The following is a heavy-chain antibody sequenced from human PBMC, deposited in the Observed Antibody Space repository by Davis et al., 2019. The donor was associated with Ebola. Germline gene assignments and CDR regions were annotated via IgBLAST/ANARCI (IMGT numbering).Heavy chain of an antibody. D-gene: IGHD5-12*01. CDR1: GFTFSSYW. CDR2: LYSSGVI. Sequence: GESLKISCAASGFTFSSYWMSWVRQAPGKGLEWVSVLYSSGVIYYGDSVRGRFTISRDNFKNTLYLQMNSLRAEDTAVYYCARSIRGYYYLDSWGQGTLVTVSS. V-gene: IGHV3-53*01. J-gene: IGHJ4*02. CDR3: ARSIRGYYYLDS.